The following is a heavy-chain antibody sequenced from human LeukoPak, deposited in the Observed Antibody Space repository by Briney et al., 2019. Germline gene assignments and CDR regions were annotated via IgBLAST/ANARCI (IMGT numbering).Heavy chain of an antibody. J-gene: IGHJ6*03. CDR3: AKDGYCSSTSCPHDYYYYHMDV. Sequence: PGGSLRLSCAASGFTFDDYGMSWVRQAPGKGLEWVSGINWNGGSTGYADSVKGRFTISRDNAKNSLYLQMNSLRAEDTAVYYCAKDGYCSSTSCPHDYYYYHMDVWGKGTTVTVSS. D-gene: IGHD2-2*03. CDR2: INWNGGST. V-gene: IGHV3-20*04. CDR1: GFTFDDYG.